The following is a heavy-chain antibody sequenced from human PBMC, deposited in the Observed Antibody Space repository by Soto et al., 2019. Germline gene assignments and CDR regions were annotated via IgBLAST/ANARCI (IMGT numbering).Heavy chain of an antibody. D-gene: IGHD1-1*01. J-gene: IGHJ4*02. CDR1: GITLSNHA. V-gene: IGHV3-23*01. Sequence: EVQLLESGGGLVRPGGSLRLSCAASGITLSNHAMTWVRQAPGKGLERVSTVSKNGYVTYYADSVRGRFTISRDNSRNTLYLQVNNLRAEDTAVYYCVTGSSGTRGEDFWGPGALVTVSS. CDR3: VTGSSGTRGEDF. CDR2: VSKNGYVT.